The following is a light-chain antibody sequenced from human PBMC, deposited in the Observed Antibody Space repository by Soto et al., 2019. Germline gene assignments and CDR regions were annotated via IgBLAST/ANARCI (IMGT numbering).Light chain of an antibody. CDR1: QSLLHTNGYNY. J-gene: IGKJ1*01. Sequence: DIVMTQSPLSLPVTPGEPASISCRSSQSLLHTNGYNYLDWYLQKPGQSPQALIYLGSNRSSGVPDRFSGHGSGTDFTLKISRVEAEDVGVYYCMQPLQTPRTFGQGTKVEIK. V-gene: IGKV2-28*01. CDR2: LGS. CDR3: MQPLQTPRT.